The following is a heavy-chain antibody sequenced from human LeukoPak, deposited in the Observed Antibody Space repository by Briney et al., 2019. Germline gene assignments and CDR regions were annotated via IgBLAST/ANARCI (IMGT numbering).Heavy chain of an antibody. Sequence: PGGSLRLSCAASGFTFSSYWMSWVRQAPGKGLEWVANLKQDGSEKYYVDSVKGRFTISRDNAKNSLYLQMNSLRAEDTAVYYCAREILDIVATITAYYFDYWGQGTLVTVSS. CDR2: LKQDGSEK. J-gene: IGHJ4*02. D-gene: IGHD5-12*01. CDR3: AREILDIVATITAYYFDY. CDR1: GFTFSSYW. V-gene: IGHV3-7*01.